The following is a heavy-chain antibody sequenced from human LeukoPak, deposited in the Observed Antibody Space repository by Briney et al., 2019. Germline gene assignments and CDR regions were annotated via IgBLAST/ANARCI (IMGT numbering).Heavy chain of an antibody. D-gene: IGHD3-10*01. V-gene: IGHV3-21*01. J-gene: IGHJ4*02. Sequence: PGGSLRLSCAASGFTLSSYSMTWVRQAPGKGLEWVSSISSTSNYIYYADSVKGRFTISRDNAKNSLYLQMNSLRAEDTAMYYCARETWPGDWGQGTLVTVSS. CDR2: ISSTSNYI. CDR3: ARETWPGD. CDR1: GFTLSSYS.